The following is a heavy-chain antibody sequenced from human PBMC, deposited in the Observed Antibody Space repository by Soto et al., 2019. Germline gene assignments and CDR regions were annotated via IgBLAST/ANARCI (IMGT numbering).Heavy chain of an antibody. CDR1: GAYISDFS. D-gene: IGHD7-27*01. Sequence: QVQQQESGPGLVKPSDTLSLTSRVSGAYISDFSWSWILQPAGKGLEWIGRITINGNTQKTPSCKSRVTMSIDTSRTHFSLNIQSAPAADTALYYCARETGENWTYEAHWGPGTLVTVSS. V-gene: IGHV4-4*07. CDR2: ITINGNT. CDR3: ARETGENWTYEAH. J-gene: IGHJ1*01.